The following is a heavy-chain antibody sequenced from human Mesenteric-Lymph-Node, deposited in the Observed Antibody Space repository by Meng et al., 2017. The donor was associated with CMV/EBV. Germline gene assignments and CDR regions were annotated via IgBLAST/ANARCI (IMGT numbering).Heavy chain of an antibody. Sequence: SCKASGYTFSSYYMHWVRQAPGQGLEWMGIINPSGGSTSYAQKFQGRVAMTRDTSTSTVYMELSSLRSEDTAVYYCARDFTAFNYFDPWGQGTLVTVSS. CDR1: GYTFSSYY. J-gene: IGHJ5*02. D-gene: IGHD4-11*01. CDR2: INPSGGST. CDR3: ARDFTAFNYFDP. V-gene: IGHV1-46*01.